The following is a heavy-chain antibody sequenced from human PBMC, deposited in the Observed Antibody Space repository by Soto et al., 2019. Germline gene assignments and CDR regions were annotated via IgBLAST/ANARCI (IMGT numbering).Heavy chain of an antibody. CDR1: GFTFSSYA. D-gene: IGHD4-4*01. CDR3: ARSTVTSYYYYDGMDV. Sequence: PGGSLRLSCAASGFTFSSYAMHWVRQAPGKGLEWVAVISYDGSNKYYADSVKGRFTISRDNSKNTLYLQLNSLRAEDTAVYYCARSTVTSYYYYDGMDVWGQGTTVTVSS. J-gene: IGHJ6*02. V-gene: IGHV3-30-3*01. CDR2: ISYDGSNK.